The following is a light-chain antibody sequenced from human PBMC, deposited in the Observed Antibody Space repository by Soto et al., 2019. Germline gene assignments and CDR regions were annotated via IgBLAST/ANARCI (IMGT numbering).Light chain of an antibody. Sequence: EIVMTQSPATLSVSPGGRATLSCRASQSISGALAWYQQKPGQAPRLLIYGASTRATSFPARFSGSGSGTDFTLIISRLEPEDFAVYYCQQYGSSPQVTFGQGTRLEIK. J-gene: IGKJ5*01. CDR1: QSISGA. V-gene: IGKV3-15*01. CDR2: GAS. CDR3: QQYGSSPQVT.